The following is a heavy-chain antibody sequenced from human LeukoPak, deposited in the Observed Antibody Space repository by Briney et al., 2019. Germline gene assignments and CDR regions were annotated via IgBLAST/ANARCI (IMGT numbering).Heavy chain of an antibody. CDR1: GFTFSSYA. D-gene: IGHD3-9*01. V-gene: IGHV3-30*04. J-gene: IGHJ6*03. Sequence: GGSLRLSCAASGFTFSSYAMHWVRQAPGKGLEWVAVISYDGSNKYYADSVKGRFTISRGNSKNTLYLQMNSLRVEDTAVYYCARDAGYYIYLYFMDVWGKGTTVTVSS. CDR2: ISYDGSNK. CDR3: ARDAGYYIYLYFMDV.